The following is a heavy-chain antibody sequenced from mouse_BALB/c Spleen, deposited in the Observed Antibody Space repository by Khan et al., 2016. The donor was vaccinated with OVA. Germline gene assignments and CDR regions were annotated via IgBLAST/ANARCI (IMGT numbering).Heavy chain of an antibody. J-gene: IGHJ3*01. Sequence: EVELVESGGGLVKPGGSLKLSCAASGFTFSTYAMSWVRQTPEKRLEWVATISSDGDYTYYPDNVTGRFTISRDNAKNTLYLQMSSLRSEKTAMYYCARSPYGNFAYWGQGTLVTVSA. V-gene: IGHV5-9-3*01. CDR1: GFTFSTYA. CDR2: ISSDGDYT. D-gene: IGHD2-1*01. CDR3: ARSPYGNFAY.